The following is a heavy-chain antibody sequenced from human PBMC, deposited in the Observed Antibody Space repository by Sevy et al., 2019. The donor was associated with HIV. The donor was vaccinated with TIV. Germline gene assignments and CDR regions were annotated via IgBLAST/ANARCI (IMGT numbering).Heavy chain of an antibody. D-gene: IGHD3-10*01. J-gene: IGHJ3*02. CDR2: IWYDGSKE. V-gene: IGHV3-33*07. CDR3: ARTSGNDALDI. CDR1: GFTFRSYG. Sequence: QLGGPLRLSCVASGFTFRSYGMYWVRQAPGKGLEWVAGIWYDGSKESYGDSVKGRFTISRDNSKNTLYLQLNSLRAEDTSTYYCARTSGNDALDIWGQRTMVTVSS.